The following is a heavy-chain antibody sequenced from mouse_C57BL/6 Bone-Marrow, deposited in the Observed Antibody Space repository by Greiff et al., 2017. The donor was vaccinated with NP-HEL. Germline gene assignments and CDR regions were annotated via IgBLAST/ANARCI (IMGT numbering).Heavy chain of an antibody. CDR3: NWGLTETRDV. CDR2: IDPEDGDT. D-gene: IGHD4-1*01. CDR1: GFNIKDYY. V-gene: IGHV14-1*01. Sequence: VQLQQSGAELVRPGASVKLSCTASGFNIKDYYMHWVKQRPEQGLEWIGRIDPEDGDTEYAPTFQGRVTMTADTTSNTAYLQLSSLTSEDTAVYCCNWGLTETRDVWGTGTTVTVSS. J-gene: IGHJ1*03.